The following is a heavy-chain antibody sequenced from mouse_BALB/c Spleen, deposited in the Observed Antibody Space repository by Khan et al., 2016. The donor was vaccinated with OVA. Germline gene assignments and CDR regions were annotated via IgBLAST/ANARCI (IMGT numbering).Heavy chain of an antibody. Sequence: VQLQQSGAELVKPGASVRLSCTASGFNIKDTYLHWVKQRPEQGLEWIGRIAPANGNTNYDPKFQGKATITADTSSNTSYLQLNSLTSEDTAVYYGALPSYAPRDFEVWGAGTTVTVSS. CDR2: IAPANGNT. CDR1: GFNIKDTY. CDR3: ALPSYAPRDFEV. J-gene: IGHJ1*01. D-gene: IGHD6-1*01. V-gene: IGHV14-3*02.